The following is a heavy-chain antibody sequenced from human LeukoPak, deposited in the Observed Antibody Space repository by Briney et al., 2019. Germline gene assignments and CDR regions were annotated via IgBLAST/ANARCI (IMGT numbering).Heavy chain of an antibody. J-gene: IGHJ3*02. V-gene: IGHV3-30*03. CDR1: GFTFSSYG. CDR3: ARRWGRPDAFDI. D-gene: IGHD3-16*01. CDR2: ISYDGSNK. Sequence: GGSLRLSCAASGFTFSSYGMPWVRQAPGKGLEWVAVISYDGSNKYYGDSVKGRFTISRDNSKNTLYLQMNSLRAEDTAVYYCARRWGRPDAFDIWGQGTMVTVSS.